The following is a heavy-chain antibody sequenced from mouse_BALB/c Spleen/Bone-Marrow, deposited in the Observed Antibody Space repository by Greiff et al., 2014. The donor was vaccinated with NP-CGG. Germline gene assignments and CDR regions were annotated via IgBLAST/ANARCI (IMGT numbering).Heavy chain of an antibody. CDR2: INPGNGRT. CDR3: ARWGKGYFDV. CDR1: GYNFISYW. V-gene: IGHV1S81*02. Sequence: QVQLQQSGAELVKPGASVKLSCKASGYNFISYWIHWVKQRPGQGLEWIGEINPGNGRTNYNEKFKNKATLTIDKSSSTAYMQRSRLTSEDAAVYYCARWGKGYFDVWGAGTTVTVSS. J-gene: IGHJ1*01. D-gene: IGHD1-3*01.